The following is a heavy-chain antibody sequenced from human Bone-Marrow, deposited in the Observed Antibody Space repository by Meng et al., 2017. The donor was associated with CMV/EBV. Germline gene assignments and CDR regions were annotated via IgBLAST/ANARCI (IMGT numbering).Heavy chain of an antibody. J-gene: IGHJ4*02. CDR1: GFTFSDYY. D-gene: IGHD1-26*01. CDR3: ARVRDSGRYDY. Sequence: GESLMISCAASGFTFSDYYMSWIRQAPGKGLEWVSYISSSGSTIYYADSVKGRFTISRDNAKNSLYLQMNSLRAEDTAVYYCARVRDSGRYDYWGQGTLVTVSS. CDR2: ISSSGSTI. V-gene: IGHV3-11*01.